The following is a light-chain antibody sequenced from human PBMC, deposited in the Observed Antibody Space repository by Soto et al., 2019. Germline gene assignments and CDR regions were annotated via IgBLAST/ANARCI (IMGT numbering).Light chain of an antibody. CDR3: LTWGTGEV. J-gene: IGLJ2*01. Sequence: QSVLTQSPSASASLGASVKLTCTLSSGHSSYAIAWHQQQPEKGPRYLMKLNSDGSHSKGDGIPDRFSGSSSGAERYLTISSLQSEDEADYYCLTWGTGEVFSGGTKLTVL. V-gene: IGLV4-69*01. CDR1: SGHSSYA. CDR2: LNSDGSH.